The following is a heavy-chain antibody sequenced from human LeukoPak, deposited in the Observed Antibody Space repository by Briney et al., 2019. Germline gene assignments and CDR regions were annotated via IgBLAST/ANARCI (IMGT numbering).Heavy chain of an antibody. J-gene: IGHJ4*02. Sequence: SGGSLRLSCAASGFTFSNYWMSWVRQAPGKGLEWVSVIYSGGSTYYADSVKGRFTISRDNSKNTLYLQMNSLRAEDTAVYYCARGKSSGLVRGGYFYDYWGQGTLVTVSS. V-gene: IGHV3-53*01. D-gene: IGHD6-19*01. CDR3: ARGKSSGLVRGGYFYDY. CDR2: IYSGGST. CDR1: GFTFSNYW.